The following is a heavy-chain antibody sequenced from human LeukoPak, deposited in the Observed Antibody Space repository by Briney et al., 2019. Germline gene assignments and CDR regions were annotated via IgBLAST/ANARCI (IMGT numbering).Heavy chain of an antibody. CDR2: INHSGST. Sequence: SETLSLTCAVYGGSFSGYYWSWIRQPPGKGLEWIGEINHSGSTNYNPSLKSRVTISVDTSKNQFSLKLSSVTAADTAVYYCARDIQEGYYYYYYMDVWGKGTTVTVSS. V-gene: IGHV4-34*01. CDR3: ARDIQEGYYYYYYMDV. J-gene: IGHJ6*03. D-gene: IGHD5-18*01. CDR1: GGSFSGYY.